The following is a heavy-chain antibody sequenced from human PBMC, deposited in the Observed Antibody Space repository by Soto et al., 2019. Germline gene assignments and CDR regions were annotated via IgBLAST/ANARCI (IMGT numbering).Heavy chain of an antibody. CDR2: IWYDGSNK. Sequence: QVQLVESGGGVVQPGRSLRLSCAASGFTFSSYGMHWVRQAPGKGLEWVAVIWYDGSNKYYADSVKGRFTISRDNSKNTLYLQMNSLRAEGTAVYYCARVPYGDYKLDYWGQGTLVTVSS. J-gene: IGHJ4*02. CDR1: GFTFSSYG. D-gene: IGHD4-17*01. V-gene: IGHV3-33*01. CDR3: ARVPYGDYKLDY.